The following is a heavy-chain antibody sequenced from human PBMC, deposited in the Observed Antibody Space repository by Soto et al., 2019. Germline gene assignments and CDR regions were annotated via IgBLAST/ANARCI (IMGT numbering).Heavy chain of an antibody. V-gene: IGHV3-15*01. J-gene: IGHJ6*04. CDR2: IKSKTDGATT. CDR3: TRELWLGELDYYGMDV. Sequence: GGSLRLSCAASGFTFSNAWMSWVRHAPWKGLEWVGRIKSKTDGATTDYAAPVQGRFTISRDDSKNTPYLQMNSLKTDDTAVYYCTRELWLGELDYYGMDVWGKGTTVTVSS. CDR1: GFTFSNAW. D-gene: IGHD3-10*01.